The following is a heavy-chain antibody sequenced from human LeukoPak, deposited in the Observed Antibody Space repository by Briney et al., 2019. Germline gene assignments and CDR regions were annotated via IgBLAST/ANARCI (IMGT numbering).Heavy chain of an antibody. CDR3: AKDQGGKNYFDY. D-gene: IGHD3-16*01. Sequence: GGSLRLSCAASGFTFSNYGMHWVRQAPGKGLEWVAVIWHDGSKKYYADSVKGRFTISRDNSKNTLYLQMYSLRAEDTAVYYCAKDQGGKNYFDYWGQGTLVTVSS. CDR2: IWHDGSKK. J-gene: IGHJ4*02. CDR1: GFTFSNYG. V-gene: IGHV3-33*06.